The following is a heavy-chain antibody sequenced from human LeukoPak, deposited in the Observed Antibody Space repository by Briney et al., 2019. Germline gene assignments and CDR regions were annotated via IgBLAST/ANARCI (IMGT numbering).Heavy chain of an antibody. CDR2: VHYSGNT. D-gene: IGHD2-2*01. CDR1: GGSISDYY. CDR3: ARSRVPAAMVGYYYYYMDV. Sequence: SETLSLTCTVSGGSISDYYWTWIRQPPGKGLEWIVYVHYSGNTNYNPSLKSRITISLDTSKNQFSLKLSSVSAADTAVYYCARSRVPAAMVGYYYYYMDVWGKGTTVTVSS. V-gene: IGHV4-59*01. J-gene: IGHJ6*03.